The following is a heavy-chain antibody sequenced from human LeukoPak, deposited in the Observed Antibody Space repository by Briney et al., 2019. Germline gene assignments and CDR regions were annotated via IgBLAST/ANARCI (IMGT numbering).Heavy chain of an antibody. V-gene: IGHV3-30-3*01. CDR1: GFTFSSYA. D-gene: IGHD3-22*01. Sequence: GGSLRLSCAASGFTFSSYAMHWVRQAPGKGLEWVAVISYDGSNKYYADSVKGRFTISRDNSKNTLYLQMNSLRAEDTAVYYCARPNNYYDSSGYYPEGHFQHWGQGTLATVSS. CDR2: ISYDGSNK. CDR3: ARPNNYYDSSGYYPEGHFQH. J-gene: IGHJ1*01.